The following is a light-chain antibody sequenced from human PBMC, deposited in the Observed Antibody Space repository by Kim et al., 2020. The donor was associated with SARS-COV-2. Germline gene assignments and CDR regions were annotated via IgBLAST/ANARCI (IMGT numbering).Light chain of an antibody. CDR2: QDT. V-gene: IGLV3-1*01. CDR1: KLGDKY. J-gene: IGLJ3*02. Sequence: SYELTQPPSVTVSPGQTASITCSGDKLGDKYACWYQQKRGQSPVLVIYQDTKRPSGIPERFSGSNSGNTATLTISGTQAVDEADYYCQAWDGSTWVFGGGTQLTFL. CDR3: QAWDGSTWV.